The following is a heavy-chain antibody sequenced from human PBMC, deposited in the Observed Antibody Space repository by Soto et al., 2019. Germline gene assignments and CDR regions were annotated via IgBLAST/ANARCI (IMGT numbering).Heavy chain of an antibody. CDR2: ISSTSIYT. J-gene: IGHJ4*02. Sequence: GRSLTRSCAASGFNFRNYAMNWVRQAPGKGLEWVSYISSTSIYTNYADSVKGRFTISRDNAKNSLYLQMNSLRAEDTAVYYCAREDTAMSYFDYWGQGTLVNVSS. CDR3: AREDTAMSYFDY. CDR1: GFNFRNYA. D-gene: IGHD5-18*01. V-gene: IGHV3-21*05.